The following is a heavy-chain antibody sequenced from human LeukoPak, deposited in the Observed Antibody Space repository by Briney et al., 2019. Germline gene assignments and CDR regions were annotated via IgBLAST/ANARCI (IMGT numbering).Heavy chain of an antibody. D-gene: IGHD2-2*01. Sequence: PGGSLRLSCVASGFTSSDHHMDWVRQAPGKGLEWVGRSRNKVNSYTTEYAASVKDRFTISRDDSTTSLYLEMNSLKTEDTAVYFCARVWGSSNWYFDLWGRGTLVTVSS. CDR1: GFTSSDHH. J-gene: IGHJ2*01. V-gene: IGHV3-72*01. CDR3: ARVWGSSNWYFDL. CDR2: SRNKVNSYTT.